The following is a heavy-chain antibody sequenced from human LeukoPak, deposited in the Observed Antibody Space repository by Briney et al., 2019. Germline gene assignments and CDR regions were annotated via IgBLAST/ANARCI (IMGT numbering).Heavy chain of an antibody. CDR1: GGTFSSYA. V-gene: IGHV1-69*05. D-gene: IGHD2-2*01. J-gene: IGHJ5*02. Sequence: ASVKVSCKASGGTFSSYAISWVRQAPGQGLEWVGRIIPIFGTANYAQKFQGSVTITTDESTSTAYMELSSLRSEDTAVYYCARGGLGPAAQGWFDPWGQGTLVTVSS. CDR2: IIPIFGTA. CDR3: ARGGLGPAAQGWFDP.